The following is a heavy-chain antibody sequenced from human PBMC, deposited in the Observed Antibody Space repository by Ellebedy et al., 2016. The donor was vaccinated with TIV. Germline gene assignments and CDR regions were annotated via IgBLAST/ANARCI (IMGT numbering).Heavy chain of an antibody. CDR1: GGSFSGYY. J-gene: IGHJ4*02. Sequence: MPSETLSLTCAVYGGSFSGYYWSWIRQPPGKGLEWIGEITHSGSTNYNPPLKSRVTISVDTSKNQFSLNLSPVTAADTAVYYCARGLARDYWGQGTLVTVSS. V-gene: IGHV4-34*01. CDR2: ITHSGST. CDR3: ARGLARDY.